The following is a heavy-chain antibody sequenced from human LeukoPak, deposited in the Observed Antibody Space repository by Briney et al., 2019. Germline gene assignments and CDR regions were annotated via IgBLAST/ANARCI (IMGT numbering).Heavy chain of an antibody. CDR1: GGSISSYY. CDR2: IYYSGST. CDR3: ARTTVVKSRAFDI. Sequence: SETLSLTCTVSGGSISSYYWSWIRQPPGKGLEWIGYIYYSGSTNYNPSLKSRVTISVDTSKNQFSLKLSSVTAADTAVYYCARTTVVKSRAFDIWGQGTMVTVSS. J-gene: IGHJ3*02. V-gene: IGHV4-59*08. D-gene: IGHD4-23*01.